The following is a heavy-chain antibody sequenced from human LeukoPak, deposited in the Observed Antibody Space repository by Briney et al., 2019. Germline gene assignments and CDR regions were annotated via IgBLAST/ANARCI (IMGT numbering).Heavy chain of an antibody. D-gene: IGHD2-2*02. CDR2: INHSGST. J-gene: IGHJ6*03. CDR1: GGSFSGYY. CDR3: ARVAPYCSSTSCYTHYYYYYMDV. Sequence: SETLSLTCAVYGGSFSGYYWSWIRQPPGKGLEWIGEINHSGSTNYNPSLKSRVTISVDTSKNQLSLKLSSVTAADTAVYYCARVAPYCSSTSCYTHYYYYYMDVWGKGTTVTVSS. V-gene: IGHV4-34*01.